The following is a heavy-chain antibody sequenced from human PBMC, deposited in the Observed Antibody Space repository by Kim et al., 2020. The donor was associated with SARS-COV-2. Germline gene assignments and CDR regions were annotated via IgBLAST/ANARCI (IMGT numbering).Heavy chain of an antibody. D-gene: IGHD3-22*01. CDR3: ARIFHYYYDSSGYYYGPFDY. V-gene: IGHV1-18*01. Sequence: ASVKVSCKASGYTFTSYGISWVRQAPGQGLEWMGWISAYNGNTNYAQKLQGRVTMTTDTSTSTAYMELRSLRSDDTAVYYCARIFHYYYDSSGYYYGPFDYWGQGTLSPSPQ. CDR1: GYTFTSYG. J-gene: IGHJ4*02. CDR2: ISAYNGNT.